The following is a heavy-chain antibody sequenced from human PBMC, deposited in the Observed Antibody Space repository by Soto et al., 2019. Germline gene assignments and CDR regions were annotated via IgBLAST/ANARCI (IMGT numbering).Heavy chain of an antibody. Sequence: QLQLQESGPGQVRPSETLSLTCIVSGVSVRSYTWSWVRQPANKGLEWIGRVFSSVSATYNPSLKSRVSISMDTPENRISLRLDSVTAADAGVYFCARDGMTTGATWGPGTLVTVSS. J-gene: IGHJ4*02. CDR3: ARDGMTTGAT. D-gene: IGHD2-8*02. CDR1: GVSVRSYT. CDR2: VFSSVSA. V-gene: IGHV4-4*07.